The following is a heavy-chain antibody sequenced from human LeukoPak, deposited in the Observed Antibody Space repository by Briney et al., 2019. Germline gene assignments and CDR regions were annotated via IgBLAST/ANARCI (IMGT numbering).Heavy chain of an antibody. J-gene: IGHJ4*02. Sequence: GGSLRLSCAASGFTFSSYGMHWVRQAPGKGLEWVSAISGSGGSTYYADSVKGRFTISRDNSKNTLYLQMNSLRAEDTAVYYCAKRPYCSSTSCYEYFDYWGQGTLVTVSS. CDR3: AKRPYCSSTSCYEYFDY. CDR1: GFTFSSYG. CDR2: ISGSGGST. D-gene: IGHD2-2*01. V-gene: IGHV3-23*01.